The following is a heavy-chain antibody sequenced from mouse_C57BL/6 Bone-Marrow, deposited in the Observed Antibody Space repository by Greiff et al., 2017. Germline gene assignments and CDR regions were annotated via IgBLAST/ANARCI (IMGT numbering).Heavy chain of an antibody. V-gene: IGHV2-2*01. D-gene: IGHD2-1*01. CDR3: ARGDYGNYVGYFDV. CDR2: IWSGGST. Sequence: QVQLQQSGPGLVQPSQRLSITCTVSGFSFTSYGVHWVRQSPGKGLEWLGVIWSGGSTDYNAAFISRLSISKDNSKSQVFFKMNSLQADDTAIYYCARGDYGNYVGYFDVWGTGTTVTVSS. CDR1: GFSFTSYG. J-gene: IGHJ1*03.